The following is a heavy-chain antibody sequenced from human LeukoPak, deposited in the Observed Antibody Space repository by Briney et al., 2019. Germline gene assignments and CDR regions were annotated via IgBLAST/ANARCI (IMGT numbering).Heavy chain of an antibody. V-gene: IGHV4-39*01. Sequence: SETLSLTCTVSGGSISSSSYYWGWIRQPPGKGLEWIGSIYYSGSTYYNPSLKSRVTISVGTSKNQFSLKLSSVTAADTAVYYCARQTYYYDSSGYYWVVDAFDIWGQGTMVTVSS. CDR1: GGSISSSSYY. J-gene: IGHJ3*02. D-gene: IGHD3-22*01. CDR2: IYYSGST. CDR3: ARQTYYYDSSGYYWVVDAFDI.